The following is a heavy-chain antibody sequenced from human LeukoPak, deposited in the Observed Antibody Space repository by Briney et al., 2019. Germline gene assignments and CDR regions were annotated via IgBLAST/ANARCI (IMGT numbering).Heavy chain of an antibody. CDR1: GYTFTSYY. D-gene: IGHD1-1*01. CDR3: ARDTAGTYSWNWFDP. Sequence: GASVKVSCKASGYTFTSYYMHWVRQAPGQGLGWMGIINPSGGSTSYAQKFQGRVTMTRDTSTSTVYMELSSLRSEDTAVYYCARDTAGTYSWNWFDPWGQGTLVTVSS. V-gene: IGHV1-46*03. J-gene: IGHJ5*02. CDR2: INPSGGST.